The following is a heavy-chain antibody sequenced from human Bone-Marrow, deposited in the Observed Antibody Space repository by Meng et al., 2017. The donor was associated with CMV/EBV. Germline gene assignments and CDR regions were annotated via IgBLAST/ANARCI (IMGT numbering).Heavy chain of an antibody. V-gene: IGHV1-69*05. Sequence: SVKVSCKTSDYAFLHSGISWVRQAPGQGLEWMGGIIPIFGTANYAQKFQGRVTITTDESTSTAYMELSSLRSEDTAVYYCARFQGYYYDSSGYDDWGRGTLVNVSS. CDR1: DYAFLHSG. CDR3: ARFQGYYYDSSGYDD. D-gene: IGHD3-22*01. J-gene: IGHJ4*02. CDR2: IIPIFGTA.